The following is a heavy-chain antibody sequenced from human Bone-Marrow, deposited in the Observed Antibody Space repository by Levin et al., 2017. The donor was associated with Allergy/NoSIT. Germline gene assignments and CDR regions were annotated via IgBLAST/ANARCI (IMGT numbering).Heavy chain of an antibody. Sequence: ASVKVSCKASGYIFTNYGISWVRQAPGQGLEWMGWISAYNDNTDYAQKFQGRVTMTTATSTTTAYMELRSLRSDDTAVYYCARDDYPVSATLWYKWYGMDVWGQGTTVTVSS. V-gene: IGHV1-18*01. CDR2: ISAYNDNT. CDR1: GYIFTNYG. J-gene: IGHJ6*02. D-gene: IGHD1-20*01. CDR3: ARDDYPVSATLWYKWYGMDV.